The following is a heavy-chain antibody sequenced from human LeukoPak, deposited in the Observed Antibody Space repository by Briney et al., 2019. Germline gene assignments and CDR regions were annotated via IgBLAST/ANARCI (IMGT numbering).Heavy chain of an antibody. V-gene: IGHV4-59*08. CDR3: ARLGYSSSSFDP. CDR2: IYYSGST. D-gene: IGHD6-6*01. J-gene: IGHJ5*02. Sequence: SETLSLTCTVSGGSISSYYWRWIRQPPGKGLEWIGYIYYSGSTNYNPSLKSRVTISVDTSKNQFSLKLSSVTAADTAVYYCARLGYSSSSFDPWGQGTLVTVSS. CDR1: GGSISSYY.